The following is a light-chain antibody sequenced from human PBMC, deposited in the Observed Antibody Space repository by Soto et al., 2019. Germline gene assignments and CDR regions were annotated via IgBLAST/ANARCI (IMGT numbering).Light chain of an antibody. V-gene: IGKV1-5*03. CDR1: WTISSY. J-gene: IGKJ1*01. Sequence: IRMSQCPSTVCGSXGDRVTIDCRTSWTISSYVAWYQQRPGXAAKGXIYKASTLQSGVTSRFSGSGYGKEFTITISSLQPDDLATYECQQYDVYWTFGQGTKVDI. CDR3: QQYDVYWT. CDR2: KAS.